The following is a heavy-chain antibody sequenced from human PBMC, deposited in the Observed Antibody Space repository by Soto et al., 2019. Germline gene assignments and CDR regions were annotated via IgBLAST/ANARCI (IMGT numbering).Heavy chain of an antibody. CDR2: NNPNSGGT. J-gene: IGHJ6*02. Sequence: ASVKVSCKASGYTFTGYYMHWVRQAPGQGLEWMGWNNPNSGGTNYAQKFQGRVTMTRDTFISTAYMELSRLRSDETAVYYCARDRCSSTSCYPRYYYYGMDVWGQGTTVTVSS. D-gene: IGHD2-2*01. CDR3: ARDRCSSTSCYPRYYYYGMDV. CDR1: GYTFTGYY. V-gene: IGHV1-2*02.